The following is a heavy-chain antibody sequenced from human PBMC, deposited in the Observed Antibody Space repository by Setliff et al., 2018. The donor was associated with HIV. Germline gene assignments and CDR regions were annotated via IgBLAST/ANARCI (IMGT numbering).Heavy chain of an antibody. CDR2: IKQDGSER. CDR3: VKDGDYRNGDYDAFDI. CDR1: GFTLSNYW. V-gene: IGHV3-7*01. J-gene: IGHJ3*02. Sequence: GESLKISCAASGFTLSNYWMSWVRQAPGKGLEWVANIKQDGSERFYVDSVKGRFSISRDNAKNSLYLQMNSLRAEDTAVYYCVKDGDYRNGDYDAFDIWGQGTMVTVSS. D-gene: IGHD4-17*01.